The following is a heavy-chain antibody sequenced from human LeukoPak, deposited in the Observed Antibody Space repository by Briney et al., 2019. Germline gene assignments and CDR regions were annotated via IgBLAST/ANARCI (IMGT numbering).Heavy chain of an antibody. V-gene: IGHV4-59*01. CDR3: ARKTVAGSDY. CDR2: IYYSGST. Sequence: PSETLSLTCTVSGGSISSYYWSWIRQPPGKGLEWIGYIYYSGSTNYNPSLKSRVTISVDTSKNQFSLKLSSVTAADTAAYYCARKTVAGSDYWGQGTLVTVSS. J-gene: IGHJ4*02. CDR1: GGSISSYY. D-gene: IGHD6-19*01.